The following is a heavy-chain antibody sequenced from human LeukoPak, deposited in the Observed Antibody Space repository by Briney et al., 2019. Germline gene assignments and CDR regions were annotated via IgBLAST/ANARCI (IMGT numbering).Heavy chain of an antibody. D-gene: IGHD3-22*01. CDR1: GYSFTSYW. Sequence: GESLKISCKGSGYSFTSYWIGWVRQMPGKGLEWMGIIYPGDSDTRYSPSFQGQVTISADRSISTAYLQWSSLKASDTAMYYCARRYDSSGYNFDYWGQGTLVTVSS. CDR2: IYPGDSDT. V-gene: IGHV5-51*01. J-gene: IGHJ4*02. CDR3: ARRYDSSGYNFDY.